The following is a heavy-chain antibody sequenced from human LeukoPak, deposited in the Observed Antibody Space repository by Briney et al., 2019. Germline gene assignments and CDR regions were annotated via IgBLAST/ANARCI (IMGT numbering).Heavy chain of an antibody. CDR3: AKRSGSYRRDAFDI. CDR1: GGSISSSSYY. D-gene: IGHD1-26*01. J-gene: IGHJ3*02. Sequence: SETLSLTCTVSGGSISSSSYYWGWIRQPPGKGLEWIGSIYYSGSTYYNPSLKSRVTISVDTSKNQFSLKLSSVTAADTAVYYCAKRSGSYRRDAFDIWGQGTMVTVSS. CDR2: IYYSGST. V-gene: IGHV4-39*01.